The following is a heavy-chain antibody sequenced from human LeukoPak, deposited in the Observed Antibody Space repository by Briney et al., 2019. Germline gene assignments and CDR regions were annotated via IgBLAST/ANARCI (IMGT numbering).Heavy chain of an antibody. Sequence: ASVKVSCKASGYTFTGYYMHWARQAPGQGLEWMGWINPNSGGTNYAQKLQGRVTMTTDTSTSTAYMELRSLRSDDTAVYYCARNRAGYDSSGYYLKSPFDYWGQGTLVTVSS. CDR3: ARNRAGYDSSGYYLKSPFDY. V-gene: IGHV1-2*02. CDR1: GYTFTGYY. CDR2: INPNSGGT. D-gene: IGHD3-22*01. J-gene: IGHJ4*02.